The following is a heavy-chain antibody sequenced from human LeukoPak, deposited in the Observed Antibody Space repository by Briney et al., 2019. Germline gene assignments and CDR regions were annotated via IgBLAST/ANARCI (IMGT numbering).Heavy chain of an antibody. CDR2: INPSGGST. CDR3: ARDPIPGYSSGWSYFDY. Sequence: ASVKVSCKASGYTFTSYYMHWVRQAPGQGLEWMGIINPSGGSTSYAQKFQGRVTMTRDMSTSTVYMELSSLRSEDTAVYYCARDPIPGYSSGWSYFDYWGQGTLVTVSS. D-gene: IGHD6-19*01. J-gene: IGHJ4*02. CDR1: GYTFTSYY. V-gene: IGHV1-46*01.